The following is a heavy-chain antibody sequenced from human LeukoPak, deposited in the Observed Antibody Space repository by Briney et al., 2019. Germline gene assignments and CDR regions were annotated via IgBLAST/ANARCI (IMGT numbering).Heavy chain of an antibody. CDR3: ALDYYDSSGYYYQGTFDY. V-gene: IGHV3-23*01. CDR1: GFTFSSYA. Sequence: GGSLRLSCAASGFTFSSYAMSWVRQAPGKGLEWVSAISGSGGSTYYADSVKGRFTISRDNSKNTLYLQMDSLRAEDTAVYYCALDYYDSSGYYYQGTFDYWGQGTLVTVSS. CDR2: ISGSGGST. D-gene: IGHD3-22*01. J-gene: IGHJ4*02.